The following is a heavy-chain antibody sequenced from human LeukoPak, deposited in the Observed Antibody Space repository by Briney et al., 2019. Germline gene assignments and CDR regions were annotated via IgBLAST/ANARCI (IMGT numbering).Heavy chain of an antibody. CDR2: IYYSGST. CDR1: GGSISSSNYY. D-gene: IGHD2-8*01. CDR3: ARLGYCTNGVCTNENWFDP. Sequence: SETLSLTCTVSGGSISSSNYYWGWIRQPPGKGLEWIGSIYYSGSTYYNPSLKSRVTISVDTSKNQFSLKLSSVTAADTAVYYCARLGYCTNGVCTNENWFDPWGQGTLVTVSS. V-gene: IGHV4-39*01. J-gene: IGHJ5*02.